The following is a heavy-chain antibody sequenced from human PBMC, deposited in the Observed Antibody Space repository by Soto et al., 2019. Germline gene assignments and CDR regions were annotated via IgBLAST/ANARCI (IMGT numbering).Heavy chain of an antibody. J-gene: IGHJ4*02. D-gene: IGHD1-26*01. Sequence: GASVKVSCKASGYTFTSYAMHWVRQAPGQRLEWMGWINAGNGNTKYSQKFQGRVTITRDTSASTAYMELSSLRSEDTAVYYCARGVGATGRYYFDYWGQGTLVTVSS. CDR3: ARGVGATGRYYFDY. CDR2: INAGNGNT. V-gene: IGHV1-3*01. CDR1: GYTFTSYA.